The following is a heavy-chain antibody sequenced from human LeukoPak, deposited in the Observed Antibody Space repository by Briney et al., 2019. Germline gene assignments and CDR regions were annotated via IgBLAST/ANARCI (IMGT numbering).Heavy chain of an antibody. V-gene: IGHV3-33*06. CDR2: IWYDGSDK. CDR1: GFTFSSYG. J-gene: IGHJ4*02. CDR3: AKDDSGYDSGITDY. Sequence: GGSLRLSCAASGFTFSSYGMHWVRQAPGKGLEWVAVIWYDGSDKYYADSVKGRFTISRDNSKNTLYLQMNSLRAEDTAVYYCAKDDSGYDSGITDYWGQGTLVTVSS. D-gene: IGHD5-12*01.